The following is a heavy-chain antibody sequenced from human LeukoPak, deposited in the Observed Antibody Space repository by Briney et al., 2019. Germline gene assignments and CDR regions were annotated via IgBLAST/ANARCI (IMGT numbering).Heavy chain of an antibody. CDR2: INSDGSST. J-gene: IGHJ4*02. Sequence: GRSLRLSCAASGFTFSSYWMHWVRQAPGKGLVWVSRINSDGSSTTSADSVKGRFTISRDNAKNTLYLQMNSLRAEDTAVYYCAKGGATVIDYWGQGTLVTVSS. V-gene: IGHV3-74*01. D-gene: IGHD4-17*01. CDR1: GFTFSSYW. CDR3: AKGGATVIDY.